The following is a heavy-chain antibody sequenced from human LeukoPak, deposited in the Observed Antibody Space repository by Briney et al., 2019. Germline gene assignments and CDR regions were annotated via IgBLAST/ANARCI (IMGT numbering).Heavy chain of an antibody. CDR3: ARDAAYDFRNPYRYFQH. D-gene: IGHD3-3*01. V-gene: IGHV3-7*01. CDR1: GFTFSTYW. J-gene: IGHJ1*01. Sequence: GGSLRLSCAASGFTFSTYWMTWVRQAPGKGLDWVGNIKQDGSETYYADSLKGRFTISRDNAKSALYLQMNSLRAEDTAVFYCARDAAYDFRNPYRYFQHWGQGTLVTVSS. CDR2: IKQDGSET.